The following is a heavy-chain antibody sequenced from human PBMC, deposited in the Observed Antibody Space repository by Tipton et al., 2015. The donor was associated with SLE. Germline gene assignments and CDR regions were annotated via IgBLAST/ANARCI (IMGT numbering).Heavy chain of an antibody. CDR3: VRFRWADYCFDS. D-gene: IGHD4-23*01. V-gene: IGHV4-39*07. CDR1: GGSISSSGYF. Sequence: TLSLTCTVSGGSISSSGYFWDWIRQPPGKGLEWIGSIYYRGGTHYNPSLKSRVTVSMDTSKNQFSLRLTSVTAADTAVYSCVRFRWADYCFDSWGQGTLVTVSS. CDR2: IYYRGGT. J-gene: IGHJ4*02.